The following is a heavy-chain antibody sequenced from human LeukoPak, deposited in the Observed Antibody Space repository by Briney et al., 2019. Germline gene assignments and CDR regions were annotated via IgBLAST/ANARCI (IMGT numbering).Heavy chain of an antibody. J-gene: IGHJ4*02. D-gene: IGHD6-13*01. CDR2: ISSSSSYI. CDR3: AKLPAAGDADY. Sequence: GGSLRLSXAASGFTFSSYSMNWVRQAPGKGLEWVSSISSSSSYIYYADSVKGRFTISRDNAKNSLYLQMNSLRAEDTAVYYCAKLPAAGDADYWGQGTLVTVSS. V-gene: IGHV3-21*01. CDR1: GFTFSSYS.